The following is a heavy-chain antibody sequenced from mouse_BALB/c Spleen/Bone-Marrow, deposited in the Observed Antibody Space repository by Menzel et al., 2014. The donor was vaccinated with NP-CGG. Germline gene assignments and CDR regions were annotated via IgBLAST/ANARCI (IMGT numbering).Heavy chain of an antibody. CDR2: IEPANGNT. CDR3: ASYRYAWYFDV. Sequence: VQLKESGAELVKPGASVKLSCTASGFNIKDTYLHWVKQRPEQGLEWIGRIEPANGNTKYDPKFQGKATITADTSSNTAYLQLSSLTSEDTAVYYCASYRYAWYFDVWGAGTTVTVSS. J-gene: IGHJ1*01. D-gene: IGHD2-14*01. CDR1: GFNIKDTY. V-gene: IGHV14-3*02.